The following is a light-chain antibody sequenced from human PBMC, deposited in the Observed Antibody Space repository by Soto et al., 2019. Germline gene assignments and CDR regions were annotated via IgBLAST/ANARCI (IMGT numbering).Light chain of an antibody. J-gene: IGLJ3*02. Sequence: QSALTQPASVSGSPGQSITISCTGTSSDVGSYNFVSWYQHPPGKAPKLMIYEGTKRPSGVSNRFSGSKSGNTASLTVSGLQTEDEADYYCCSYAGSSTWVFGGGTKLTVL. CDR2: EGT. V-gene: IGLV2-23*01. CDR3: CSYAGSSTWV. CDR1: SSDVGSYNF.